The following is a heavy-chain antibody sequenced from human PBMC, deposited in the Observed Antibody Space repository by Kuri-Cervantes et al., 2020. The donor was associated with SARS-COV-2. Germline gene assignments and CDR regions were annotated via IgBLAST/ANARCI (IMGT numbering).Heavy chain of an antibody. CDR1: GGSISSGGYY. J-gene: IGHJ6*03. Sequence: LRLSCTVSGGSISSGGYYWSWIRQPPGKGLEWIGYIYHSGSTYYSPSLKSRVTISVDRSKNQFSLKLSSVTAADTAVYYCARGGHPGSYYYHYMDVWGKGTTVTVSS. V-gene: IGHV4-30-2*01. CDR3: ARGGHPGSYYYHYMDV. CDR2: IYHSGST.